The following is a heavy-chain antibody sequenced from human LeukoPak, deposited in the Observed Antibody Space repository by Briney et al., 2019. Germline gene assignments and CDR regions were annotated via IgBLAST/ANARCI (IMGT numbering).Heavy chain of an antibody. CDR1: GGSISSGGYY. V-gene: IGHV4-31*03. D-gene: IGHD3-3*01. CDR3: AIQPGLEWPNWFDP. CDR2: IYYSGST. Sequence: SETLSLTCTVSGGSISSGGYYWSWIRQHPGKGLEWIGYIYYSGSTYNNPSLKSRVTISVDTSKNQFSLKLSSVTAADTAVYYCAIQPGLEWPNWFDPWGQGTLVTVSS. J-gene: IGHJ5*02.